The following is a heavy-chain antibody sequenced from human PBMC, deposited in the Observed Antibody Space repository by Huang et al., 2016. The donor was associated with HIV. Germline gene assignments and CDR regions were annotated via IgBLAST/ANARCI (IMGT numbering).Heavy chain of an antibody. V-gene: IGHV1-8*03. CDR1: GFNFNNYD. Sequence: QVQLVQSGAEVKKPGASVKVSCTASGFNFNNYDFNWVRQASGQGLEWMGWMNPKCGNTGYAEKCQGRVTITRNTSITTAYMELRSLRSEDTAVYYCARARGFLYDSTGYYSRYYFDSWGQGTLVTISS. J-gene: IGHJ4*02. D-gene: IGHD3-22*01. CDR3: ARARGFLYDSTGYYSRYYFDS. CDR2: MNPKCGNT.